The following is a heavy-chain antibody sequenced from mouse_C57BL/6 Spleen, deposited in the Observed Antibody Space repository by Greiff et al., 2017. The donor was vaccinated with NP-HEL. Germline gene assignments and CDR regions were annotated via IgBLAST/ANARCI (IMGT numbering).Heavy chain of an antibody. CDR3: ARERDYYGSLDY. CDR2: IYPGSGST. V-gene: IGHV1-55*01. Sequence: QVHVKQSGAELVKPGASVKMSCKASGYTFTSYWITWVKQRPGQGLEWIGDIYPGSGSTNYNEKFKSKATLTVDTSSSTAYMQLSSLTSEDSAVYYCARERDYYGSLDYWGQGTTLTVSS. CDR1: GYTFTSYW. J-gene: IGHJ2*01. D-gene: IGHD1-1*01.